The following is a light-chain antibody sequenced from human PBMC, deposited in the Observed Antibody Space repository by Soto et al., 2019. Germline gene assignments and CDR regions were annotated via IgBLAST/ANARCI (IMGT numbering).Light chain of an antibody. J-gene: IGKJ4*01. CDR3: QQRSNWSPLT. CDR1: QSVSSY. Sequence: EILLTQSPATLSLSPGERATISCRASQSVSSYLAWYQQKPGQAPRLLIYDASNRATGIPARFSGSGSGTDVTLPISSLEPEDFAVYYCQQRSNWSPLTFGGGTKVEIK. CDR2: DAS. V-gene: IGKV3-11*01.